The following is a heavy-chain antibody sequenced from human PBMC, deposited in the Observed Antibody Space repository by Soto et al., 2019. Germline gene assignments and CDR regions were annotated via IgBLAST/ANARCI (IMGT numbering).Heavy chain of an antibody. CDR2: IKQDGSEK. V-gene: IGHV3-7*01. CDR3: ARALGQGSGSYYYFDY. CDR1: GFTFSSYW. Sequence: GGSLRLSCAASGFTFSSYWMSWVRPAPGKGLEWVANIKQDGSEKYYVDSVKGRFTISRDNAKNSLYLQMNSLRAEDTAVYYCARALGQGSGSYYYFDYWGQGTLVTVSS. D-gene: IGHD3-10*01. J-gene: IGHJ4*02.